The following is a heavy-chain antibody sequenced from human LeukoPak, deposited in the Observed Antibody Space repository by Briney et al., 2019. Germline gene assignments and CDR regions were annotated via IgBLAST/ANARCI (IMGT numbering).Heavy chain of an antibody. J-gene: IGHJ4*02. CDR3: AKVLIIVVVPADTRAFDY. CDR2: ISGSGGST. D-gene: IGHD2-2*01. V-gene: IGHV3-23*01. Sequence: GGSLRLSCAASGFTFSSYAMSWVRQTPGKGLEWVSAISGSGGSTYYADSVKGRFTISRDNSKNTLYLQMNSLRAEDTAVYYCAKVLIIVVVPADTRAFDYWGQGTLVTVSS. CDR1: GFTFSSYA.